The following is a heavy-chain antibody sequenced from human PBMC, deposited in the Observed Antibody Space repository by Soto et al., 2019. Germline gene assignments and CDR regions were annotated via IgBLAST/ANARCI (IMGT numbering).Heavy chain of an antibody. D-gene: IGHD3-22*01. CDR3: ARSDYDDTNYYYYYMDV. CDR1: GFTFSDYY. Sequence: GGSLRFSCAASGFTFSDYYMSWIRQAPGKGLEWVSYISSSGSTIYYADSVKGRFTISRDNAKNSLYLQMNSLRAEDTAVYYCARSDYDDTNYYYYYMDVWGKGTTVTVSS. V-gene: IGHV3-11*01. CDR2: ISSSGSTI. J-gene: IGHJ6*03.